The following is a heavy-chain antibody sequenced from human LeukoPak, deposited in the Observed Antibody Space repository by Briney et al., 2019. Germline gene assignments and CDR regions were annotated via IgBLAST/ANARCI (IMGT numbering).Heavy chain of an antibody. CDR1: GYTFTGYY. D-gene: IGHD6-13*01. J-gene: IGHJ3*02. CDR3: ARIQQLVRDAFDI. CDR2: IHPNSGGT. Sequence: ASVKVSCKASGYTFTGYYMHWVRQAPGQGLEWMGWIHPNSGGTNYAQKFQGRVTMTRDTSISTAYMELSRLRSDDTAVYYCARIQQLVRDAFDIWGQGTMVTVSS. V-gene: IGHV1-2*02.